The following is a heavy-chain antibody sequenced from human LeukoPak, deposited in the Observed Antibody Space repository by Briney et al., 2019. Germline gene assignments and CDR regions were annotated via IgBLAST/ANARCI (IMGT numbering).Heavy chain of an antibody. V-gene: IGHV3-9*01. Sequence: QAGGSLRLSCAATGFSFKDYGMHSVRQPPGKGLEWVSAINWNGGGTDYADSVKGRFTISRDNAKNSLYLQLSSLRPEDTALYYCAKHLTATNTYIFFGLDVWGQGTSVTVSS. D-gene: IGHD1-26*01. CDR3: AKHLTATNTYIFFGLDV. J-gene: IGHJ6*02. CDR1: GFSFKDYG. CDR2: INWNGGGT.